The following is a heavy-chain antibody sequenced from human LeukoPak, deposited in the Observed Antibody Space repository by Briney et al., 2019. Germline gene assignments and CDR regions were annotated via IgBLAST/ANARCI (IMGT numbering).Heavy chain of an antibody. CDR3: ARSPYYYDSSGYHGAFNI. Sequence: GGSLRLSXAASGFTVSSNYMSWIRQAPGKGLEWVSIIYSGGSTYYADSVKGRFTISRDNSKNTLYLQMNSLRAEDTAVYYCARSPYYYDSSGYHGAFNIWGQGTMVTVSS. J-gene: IGHJ3*02. CDR1: GFTVSSNY. D-gene: IGHD3-22*01. V-gene: IGHV3-53*01. CDR2: IYSGGST.